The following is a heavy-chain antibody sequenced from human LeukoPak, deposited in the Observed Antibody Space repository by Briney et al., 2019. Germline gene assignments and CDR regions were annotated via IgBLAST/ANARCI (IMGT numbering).Heavy chain of an antibody. CDR3: ARLELWLNWFDP. J-gene: IGHJ5*02. D-gene: IGHD5-18*01. Sequence: SETLSLTCTVSGGSVSSGSYYWSWIRQPPGKGQEWIGYIYYSGSTNYNPSLKSRVTISVDTSKNQFSLKLSSVTAADTAVYYCARLELWLNWFDPWGQGTLVTVSS. CDR1: GGSVSSGSYY. V-gene: IGHV4-61*01. CDR2: IYYSGST.